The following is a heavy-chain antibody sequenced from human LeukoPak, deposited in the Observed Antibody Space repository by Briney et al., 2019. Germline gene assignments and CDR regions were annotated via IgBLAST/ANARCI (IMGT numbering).Heavy chain of an antibody. CDR2: IKQDRSEK. D-gene: IGHD3-10*01. J-gene: IGHJ6*03. V-gene: IGHV3-7*01. CDR3: ARDRGLTMVRGVTMYYYYMDV. CDR1: GFTFSSYW. Sequence: PGGSLRLSCAASGFTFSSYWMSWVRQAPGKGLEWVANIKQDRSEKYYVDSVKGRFTISRDNAKNSLYLQMNSLRAEDTAVYYCARDRGLTMVRGVTMYYYYMDVWGKGTTVTVSS.